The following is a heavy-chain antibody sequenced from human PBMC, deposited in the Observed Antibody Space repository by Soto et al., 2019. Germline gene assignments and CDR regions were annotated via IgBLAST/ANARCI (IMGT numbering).Heavy chain of an antibody. J-gene: IGHJ4*02. V-gene: IGHV3-23*01. CDR3: AKRADYGDYPIYFDY. Sequence: EVQRLESGGGLVQPGGSLRLSCAASGFTFSSYAMSWVRQAPGKGLEWVSAISGSGCSTYYADSVKCRFTISRDNSKNPLYLKVNSLRAEDTVVYYCAKRADYGDYPIYFDYWGQGNLITVYS. D-gene: IGHD4-17*01. CDR1: GFTFSSYA. CDR2: ISGSGCST.